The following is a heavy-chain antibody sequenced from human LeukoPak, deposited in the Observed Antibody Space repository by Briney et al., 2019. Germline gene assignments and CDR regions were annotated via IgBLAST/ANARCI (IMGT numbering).Heavy chain of an antibody. J-gene: IGHJ4*02. CDR3: AREGRPGIAVAGTPFFDY. D-gene: IGHD6-19*01. Sequence: SETLSLTCAVSGGSISSSNWWSWVRQPPGKGLEWIGYIYHSGSTYYNPSLKSRVTISVDRSKNQFSLKLSSVTAADTAVYYCAREGRPGIAVAGTPFFDYWGQGTLVTVSS. CDR1: GGSISSSNW. V-gene: IGHV4-4*02. CDR2: IYHSGST.